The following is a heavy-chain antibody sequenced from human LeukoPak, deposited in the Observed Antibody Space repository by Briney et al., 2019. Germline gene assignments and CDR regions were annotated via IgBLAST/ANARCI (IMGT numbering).Heavy chain of an antibody. D-gene: IGHD3-10*01. Sequence: PGGSLRLSCAASGFTFDDYAMHWVRQAPGKGLEWVSGISWNSGSIGYADSVKGRFTISRDNAKNSLYLQMNSLRAEDTALYYCAKDNERAPRGMGAFDIWGQGTMVTVSS. V-gene: IGHV3-9*01. J-gene: IGHJ3*02. CDR3: AKDNERAPRGMGAFDI. CDR1: GFTFDDYA. CDR2: ISWNSGSI.